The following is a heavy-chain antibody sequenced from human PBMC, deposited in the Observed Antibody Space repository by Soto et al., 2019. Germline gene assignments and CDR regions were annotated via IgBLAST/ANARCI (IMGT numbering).Heavy chain of an antibody. D-gene: IGHD4-17*01. CDR1: GFTFSSYS. Sequence: GESLRLSCAASGFTFSSYSMNWVRQAPGKGLEWVSYISSSSSTIYYADSVKGRFTISRDNAKNSLYLQMNSLRAEDTAVYYCARGGTEKTTRHYYYYYMDVWGKGTTVTVSS. J-gene: IGHJ6*03. CDR2: ISSSSSTI. V-gene: IGHV3-48*01. CDR3: ARGGTEKTTRHYYYYYMDV.